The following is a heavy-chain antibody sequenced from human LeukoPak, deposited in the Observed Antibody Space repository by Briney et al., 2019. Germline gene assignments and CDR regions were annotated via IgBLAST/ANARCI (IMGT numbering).Heavy chain of an antibody. CDR2: IKSKTDGGTT. CDR1: GFTFSNAW. Sequence: PGGSLRLSCAASGFTFSNAWMSWVRQAPGKGLEWVGRIKSKTDGGTTDYAAPVKGRFTISRDDSKNTLYLQMNSLKTEDTAVYYCTTDGSWFGTSTWFDPWGQGTLVTVSS. CDR3: TTDGSWFGTSTWFDP. V-gene: IGHV3-15*01. D-gene: IGHD3-10*01. J-gene: IGHJ5*02.